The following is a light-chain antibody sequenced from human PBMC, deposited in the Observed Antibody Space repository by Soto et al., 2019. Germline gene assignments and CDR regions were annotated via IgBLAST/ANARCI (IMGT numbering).Light chain of an antibody. CDR1: QSVSSY. Sequence: EIVLTQSPATLSLSPGERATLSCRASQSVSSYLAWYQQKPGQAPRLLIYDASNRATGIPARFSGSGSGTDFTLPISSLEPEDFAVYYCQQRSNWPPSLTFGGGTKGEIK. CDR3: QQRSNWPPSLT. CDR2: DAS. J-gene: IGKJ4*01. V-gene: IGKV3-11*01.